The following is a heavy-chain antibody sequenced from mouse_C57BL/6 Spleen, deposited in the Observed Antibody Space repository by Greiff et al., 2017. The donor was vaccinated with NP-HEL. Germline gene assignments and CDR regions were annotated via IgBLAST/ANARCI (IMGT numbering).Heavy chain of an antibody. J-gene: IGHJ3*01. CDR2: IYPSDSET. CDR1: GYTFTSYW. V-gene: IGHV1-61*01. CDR3: AREDYGSSRFAY. Sequence: VQLQQPGAELVRPGSSVKLSCKASGYTFTSYWMDWVKQRPGQGLEWIGNIYPSDSETHYNQKFKDKATLTVDKSSSTAYMQLSSLTSEDSAVYYCAREDYGSSRFAYWGQGTLVTVSA. D-gene: IGHD1-1*01.